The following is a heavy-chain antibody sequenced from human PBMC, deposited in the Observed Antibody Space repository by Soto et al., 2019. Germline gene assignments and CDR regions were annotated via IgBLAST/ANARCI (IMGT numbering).Heavy chain of an antibody. V-gene: IGHV5-51*01. CDR1: GYCFTRYW. CDR3: ARTNLGVRGAFDI. CDR2: IYPGDSDT. D-gene: IGHD2-8*01. J-gene: IGHJ3*02. Sequence: XSLNITCKRSGYCFTRYWICWVRQMPGKGLEWMGIIYPGDSDTRYSPSFQGQVTISADKSISTAYLQWSSLKASDTAMYYCARTNLGVRGAFDIWGQETMVTVSS.